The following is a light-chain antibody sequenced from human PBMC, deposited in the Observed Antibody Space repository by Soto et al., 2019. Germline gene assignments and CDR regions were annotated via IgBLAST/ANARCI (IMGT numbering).Light chain of an antibody. CDR1: SSNIGAEYD. CDR3: QSYDSSLTTFV. CDR2: GDN. V-gene: IGLV1-40*01. J-gene: IGLJ1*01. Sequence: QSVLTQPPSGSGAPGQRVAISCTGSSSNIGAEYDVHWYQQLPGTAPKRLIYGDNNRPSGVPDRFSGSKSGTSASLAITGLQPEDEADYYCQSYDSSLTTFVFGTGTKVTVL.